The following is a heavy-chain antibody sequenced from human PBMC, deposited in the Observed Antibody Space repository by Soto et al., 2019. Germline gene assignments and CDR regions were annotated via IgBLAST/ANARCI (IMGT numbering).Heavy chain of an antibody. CDR1: GGSISSYY. CDR2: IYYSGST. V-gene: IGHV4-59*01. J-gene: IGHJ4*02. D-gene: IGHD3-9*01. CDR3: ARDSSRYFDWLYYFDY. Sequence: ASETLSLTCTVSGGSISSYYWSWIRQPPGKGLEWIGYIYYSGSTNYNPSLKSRVTISVDTSKNQFSLKLSSVTAADTAVYYCARDSSRYFDWLYYFDYWGQGTLVTVSS.